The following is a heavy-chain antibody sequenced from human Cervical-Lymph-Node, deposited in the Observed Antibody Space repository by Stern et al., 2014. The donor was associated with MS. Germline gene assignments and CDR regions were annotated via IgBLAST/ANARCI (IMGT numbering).Heavy chain of an antibody. Sequence: VQLVESGGGVVQPGRSLRLSCAASGFTFSSSGMHWVRQAPGKGLEWLAIIWYDGSNRNYADSVKGRFTIPRDNSKNTLYLQMNSLRAEDTAVYYCAREGGNTAEYFQHWGQGTLVTVSS. D-gene: IGHD4-23*01. CDR2: IWYDGSNR. V-gene: IGHV3-33*01. CDR1: GFTFSSSG. CDR3: AREGGNTAEYFQH. J-gene: IGHJ1*01.